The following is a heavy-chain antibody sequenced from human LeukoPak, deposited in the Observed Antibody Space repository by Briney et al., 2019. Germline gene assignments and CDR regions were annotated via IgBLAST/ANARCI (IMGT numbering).Heavy chain of an antibody. CDR1: GFTFSSYG. CDR3: AKDPTHDLTVTVDY. J-gene: IGHJ4*02. D-gene: IGHD4-17*01. V-gene: IGHV3-30*18. Sequence: GGSLRLSCAASGFTFSSYGMHWVRQAPGKGLEWVAVISYDGSNKYYADSVKGRFTISRDNSKNTLYLQMNSLRAEDTAVYYCAKDPTHDLTVTVDYWGQGTLVTVSS. CDR2: ISYDGSNK.